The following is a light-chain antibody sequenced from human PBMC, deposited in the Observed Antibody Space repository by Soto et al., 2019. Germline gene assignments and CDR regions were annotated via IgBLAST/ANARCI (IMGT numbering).Light chain of an antibody. CDR1: HPVNNE. CDR2: GAS. V-gene: IGKV3-11*02. Sequence: EIVMTQPPATLSVSPGDSATLSCSSSHPVNNELAWYQHKPGQAPRPLINGASSRATGLPDRFSGGGSGRDLALTISRLEPEGFAVYYYQRFVDSLTWTFGPGTKVDIK. CDR3: QRFVDSLTWT. J-gene: IGKJ1*01.